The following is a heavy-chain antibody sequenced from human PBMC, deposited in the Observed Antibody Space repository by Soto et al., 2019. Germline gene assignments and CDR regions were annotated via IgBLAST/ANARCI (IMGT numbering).Heavy chain of an antibody. V-gene: IGHV4-34*01. CDR2: INHSGST. J-gene: IGHJ6*02. CDR1: GGSFSGYY. CDR3: ARGVKDYDFWSGYYKADYYYYGMDV. Sequence: TLSLTCAVYGGSFSGYYWSWIRQPPGKGLEWIGEINHSGSTNYNPSLKSRVTISVDTSKNQFSLKLSSVTAADTAVYYCARGVKDYDFWSGYYKADYYYYGMDVWGQGTTVTVSS. D-gene: IGHD3-3*01.